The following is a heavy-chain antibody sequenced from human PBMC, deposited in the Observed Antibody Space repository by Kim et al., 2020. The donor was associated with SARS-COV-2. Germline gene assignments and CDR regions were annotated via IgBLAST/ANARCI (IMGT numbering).Heavy chain of an antibody. D-gene: IGHD2-15*01. CDR1: GGSISSYY. CDR2: IYYSGST. Sequence: SETLSLTCTVSGGSISSYYWSWIRQPPGKGLEWIGYIYYSGSTNYNPSLKSRVTISVDTSKNQFSLKLSSVTAADTAVYYCARSPVLYCSGGSCYSEGGLFDYWGQGTLVTVSS. CDR3: ARSPVLYCSGGSCYSEGGLFDY. V-gene: IGHV4-59*01. J-gene: IGHJ4*02.